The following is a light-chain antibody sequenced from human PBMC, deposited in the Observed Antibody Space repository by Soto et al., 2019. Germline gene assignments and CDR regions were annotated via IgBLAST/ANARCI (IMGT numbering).Light chain of an antibody. J-gene: IGKJ5*01. CDR3: QQFDTSPPST. CDR1: QSVSSSY. Sequence: EIVLTQSPGTLSLSPGERATLSCRASQSVSSSYLAWYQQKPGQAPRLLIYGASSRATGIPDRFSGSGSGTDFTLTISRLEPGDFAVYYCQQFDTSPPSTFGQGTRLEIK. V-gene: IGKV3-20*01. CDR2: GAS.